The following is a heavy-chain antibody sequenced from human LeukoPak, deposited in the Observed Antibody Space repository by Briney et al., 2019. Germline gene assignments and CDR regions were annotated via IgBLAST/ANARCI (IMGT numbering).Heavy chain of an antibody. D-gene: IGHD6-13*01. CDR3: ARSRGIISDSTLDY. Sequence: SETLSLTCTVSGGSISSGSYYWSWIRQPAGKGLEWIGRIYTSGSANYNPSLKSRVTMSLDTSKNQFSLKLSSVTAADTAVYYCARSRGIISDSTLDYWGQGTLVTVSS. CDR2: IYTSGSA. J-gene: IGHJ4*02. V-gene: IGHV4-61*02. CDR1: GGSISSGSYY.